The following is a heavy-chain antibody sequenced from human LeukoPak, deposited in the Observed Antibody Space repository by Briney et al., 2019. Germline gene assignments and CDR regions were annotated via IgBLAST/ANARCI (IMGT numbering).Heavy chain of an antibody. J-gene: IGHJ4*02. Sequence: SQTLSLTCTVSGGSISSGGYYWSWIRQRPVKGLEWIGSIYYSGSTYYNASLKSRVTISEDTSKNQFSLKLSSVTAADTAVYYCASQSRGTGSYSDYWGQGTLVTVSS. D-gene: IGHD3-10*01. CDR3: ASQSRGTGSYSDY. V-gene: IGHV4-31*03. CDR1: GGSISSGGYY. CDR2: IYYSGST.